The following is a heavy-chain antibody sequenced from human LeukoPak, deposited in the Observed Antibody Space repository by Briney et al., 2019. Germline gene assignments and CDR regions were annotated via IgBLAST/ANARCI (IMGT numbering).Heavy chain of an antibody. CDR2: MNPGSGDT. D-gene: IGHD3-9*01. Sequence: ASVKVSCKASGYTFTSYFIHWVRQATGQGLEWMGWMNPGSGDTAYAQKFQDRVTMTRDTSINTAYMELSSLESEDTAIYYCARGLGDYNTDWFPVSGYWGQGTLVTVSS. CDR3: ARGLGDYNTDWFPVSGY. CDR1: GYTFTSYF. J-gene: IGHJ4*02. V-gene: IGHV1-8*01.